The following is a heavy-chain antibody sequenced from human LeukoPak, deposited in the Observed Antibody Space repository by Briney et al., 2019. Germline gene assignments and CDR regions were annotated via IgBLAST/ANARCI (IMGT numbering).Heavy chain of an antibody. Sequence: GASVKVPCKASGYTFTSYAMHWVRQAPGQRLEWMGWINAGNGNTKYSQKFQGRVTITRDTSASTAYMELSSLRSEDTAVYYCARVYCGGDCYPEYFQHWGQGTLVTVSS. CDR2: INAGNGNT. V-gene: IGHV1-3*01. J-gene: IGHJ1*01. CDR3: ARVYCGGDCYPEYFQH. CDR1: GYTFTSYA. D-gene: IGHD2-21*02.